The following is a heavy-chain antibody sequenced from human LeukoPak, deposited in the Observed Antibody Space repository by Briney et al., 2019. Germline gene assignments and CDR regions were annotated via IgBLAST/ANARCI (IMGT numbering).Heavy chain of an antibody. J-gene: IGHJ4*02. D-gene: IGHD6-13*01. V-gene: IGHV4-61*02. Sequence: PSQTLSLTCTVSGGSISSGSYYWSWIRQPAGKGLEWIGRIYTSGSTNYNPSLKSRVTISVDTSKNQFSLKLSSVTAADTAVYYCARSDSSSWFLPDYWGQGTLVTVSS. CDR2: IYTSGST. CDR3: ARSDSSSWFLPDY. CDR1: GGSISSGSYY.